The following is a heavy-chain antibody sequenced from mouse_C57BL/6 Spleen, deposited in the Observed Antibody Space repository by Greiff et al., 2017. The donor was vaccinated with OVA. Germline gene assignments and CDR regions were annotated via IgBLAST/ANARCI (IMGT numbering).Heavy chain of an antibody. J-gene: IGHJ3*01. CDR1: GYTFTSYW. CDR2: IDPSDSET. Sequence: QVQLQQPGAELVRPGSSVKLSCKASGYTFTSYWMHWVKQRPIQGLEWIGNIDPSDSETHYNQKFKDKATLTVDKSSSTAYMQLSSLTSEDSAVYDCAREGAQATGFAYWGQGTLVTVSA. CDR3: AREGAQATGFAY. V-gene: IGHV1-52*01. D-gene: IGHD3-2*02.